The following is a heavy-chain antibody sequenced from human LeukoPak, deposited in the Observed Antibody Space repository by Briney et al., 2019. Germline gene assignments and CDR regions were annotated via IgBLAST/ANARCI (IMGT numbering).Heavy chain of an antibody. J-gene: IGHJ2*01. CDR1: GFTFSSYA. Sequence: GGSLRLPCAASGFTFSSYAMSWVRQAPGKGLEWVSAISGSGGSTYYADSVKGRFTISRDNSKNALYLQMNSLRAEDTAVYYCAKDGPRYYYDSSGPLRYFDLWGRGTLVTVSS. V-gene: IGHV3-23*01. CDR2: ISGSGGST. CDR3: AKDGPRYYYDSSGPLRYFDL. D-gene: IGHD3-22*01.